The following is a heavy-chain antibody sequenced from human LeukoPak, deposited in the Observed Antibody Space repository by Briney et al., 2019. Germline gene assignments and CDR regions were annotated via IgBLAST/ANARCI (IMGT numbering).Heavy chain of an antibody. CDR2: IKQDGSEK. Sequence: AGGSLRLSCAASGFTFSSYWMSWVRQAPGKGPEWVTNIKQDGSEKYYVDSVKGRFTVSRDNSKNTLYVEMNSLRAEDTAFYYCAKTGSWGSSNYYFDYWGQGTLVTVSS. CDR3: AKTGSWGSSNYYFDY. CDR1: GFTFSSYW. D-gene: IGHD2-15*01. J-gene: IGHJ4*02. V-gene: IGHV3-7*01.